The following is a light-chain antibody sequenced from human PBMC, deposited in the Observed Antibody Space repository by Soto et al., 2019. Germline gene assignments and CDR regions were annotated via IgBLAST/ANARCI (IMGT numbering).Light chain of an antibody. CDR3: QQYNNWPPMYT. CDR2: GAS. Sequence: EIVMTQSPVTLSVSPGERATLSCRASQTVTTDLAWYQQKPGQAPRLVIHGASTRATDFPARFSGSGSGTEFTPTISSLQSEDIAVYYCQQYNNWPPMYTFGQGTKVDIK. J-gene: IGKJ2*01. CDR1: QTVTTD. V-gene: IGKV3-15*01.